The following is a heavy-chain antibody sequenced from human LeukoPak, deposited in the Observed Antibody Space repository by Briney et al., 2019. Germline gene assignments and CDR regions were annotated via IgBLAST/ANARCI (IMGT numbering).Heavy chain of an antibody. Sequence: GASVKVSCKASGYTFTGYYMHWVRQAPGQGLEWMGWINPNSGGTNYAQKFQGRVTMTRDTSISTAYMELSRLRSDDTAVYYCARRGSQRWLQWGDFDYWAREPWSPSPQ. CDR1: GYTFTGYY. D-gene: IGHD5-24*01. CDR3: ARRGSQRWLQWGDFDY. CDR2: INPNSGGT. V-gene: IGHV1-2*02. J-gene: IGHJ4*02.